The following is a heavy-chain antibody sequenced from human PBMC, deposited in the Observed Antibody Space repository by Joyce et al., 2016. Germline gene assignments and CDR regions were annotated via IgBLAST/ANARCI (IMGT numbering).Heavy chain of an antibody. CDR3: AGGDRYGPEAPMYYFDF. CDR2: IIPIFGKA. CDR1: RGSLSNYI. V-gene: IGHV1-69*01. Sequence: QVRLVQSGAEVKKPGSSVRVSWKINRGSLSNYIIGWVRQAPGQGLEWIGEIIPIFGKATYAQQFQGRVTITADEVSGTVYMDMSSLRSDDTAFYYCAGGDRYGPEAPMYYFDFWGQGTLVTVSS. J-gene: IGHJ4*02. D-gene: IGHD3-16*02.